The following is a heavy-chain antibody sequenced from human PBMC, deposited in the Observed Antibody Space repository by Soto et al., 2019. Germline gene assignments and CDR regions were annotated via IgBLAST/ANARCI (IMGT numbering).Heavy chain of an antibody. CDR2: IIPIFGTA. CDR1: GGTFSSYA. J-gene: IGHJ4*02. V-gene: IGHV1-69*01. D-gene: IGHD3-22*01. Sequence: QVQLVQSGAEVKKPGSSVKVSCKASGGTFSSYAISWVRQAPGQGREWMGGIIPIFGTANYAQKFQGRVTITADESTSTAYMELSSLRSEDTAVYYCAREYYYDSSGYYLHFDYWGQGTLVTVSS. CDR3: AREYYYDSSGYYLHFDY.